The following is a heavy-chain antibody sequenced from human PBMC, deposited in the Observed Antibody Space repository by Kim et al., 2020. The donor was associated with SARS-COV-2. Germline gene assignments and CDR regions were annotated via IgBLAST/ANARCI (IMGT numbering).Heavy chain of an antibody. CDR1: GGSFSGYY. Sequence: SETLSLTCAVYGGSFSGYYWSWIRQPPGKGLEWIGEINHSGSTNYNPSLKSRVTISVDTSKNQFSLKLSSVTAADTAVYYCARLTPDYYDSSGYYYPYFDYWGQGTLVTVSS. D-gene: IGHD3-22*01. V-gene: IGHV4-34*01. CDR3: ARLTPDYYDSSGYYYPYFDY. CDR2: INHSGST. J-gene: IGHJ4*02.